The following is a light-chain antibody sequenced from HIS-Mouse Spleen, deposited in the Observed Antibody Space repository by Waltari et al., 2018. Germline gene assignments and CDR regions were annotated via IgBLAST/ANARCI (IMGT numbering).Light chain of an antibody. CDR2: QDS. J-gene: IGLJ2*01. Sequence: SYELTQPPSVSVSPGQTASITCPGDKLWDTYACWYQQKPDQSPVLVIYQDSKRPSGIPERFSGSNSGNTATLTISGTQAMDEADYYCQAWDSSVVFGGGTKLTVL. CDR1: KLWDTY. CDR3: QAWDSSVV. V-gene: IGLV3-1*01.